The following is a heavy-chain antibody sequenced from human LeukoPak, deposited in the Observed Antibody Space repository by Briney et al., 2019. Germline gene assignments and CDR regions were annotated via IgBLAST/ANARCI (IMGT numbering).Heavy chain of an antibody. V-gene: IGHV5-51*01. CDR1: GYTFTTYW. Sequence: GESLKISCKGSGYTFTTYWIGWARQMPGKGLEWMGSIWPGDSDTRYSPSFQGLVTISADKSINTAYLQWSSLEASDTAMYYCARQKEQQLVKTYYYNYGMDVWGQGTTVTVSS. D-gene: IGHD6-13*01. J-gene: IGHJ6*02. CDR2: IWPGDSDT. CDR3: ARQKEQQLVKTYYYNYGMDV.